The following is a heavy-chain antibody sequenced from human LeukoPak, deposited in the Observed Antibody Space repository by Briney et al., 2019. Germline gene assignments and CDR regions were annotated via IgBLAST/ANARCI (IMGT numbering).Heavy chain of an antibody. J-gene: IGHJ4*02. Sequence: SETLSLTCTVSGGSISSGGYYWSWIRQHPGQGLEWIGYIYYSGSTYYNPSLKSRVTISVGTSKNQFSLKLSSATAADTAVYYCATTTAMVGGADYWGQGTLVTVSS. D-gene: IGHD5-18*01. V-gene: IGHV4-31*03. CDR2: IYYSGST. CDR1: GGSISSGGYY. CDR3: ATTTAMVGGADY.